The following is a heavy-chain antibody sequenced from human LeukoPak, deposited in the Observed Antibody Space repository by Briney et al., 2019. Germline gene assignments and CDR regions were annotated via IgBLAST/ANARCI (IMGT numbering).Heavy chain of an antibody. Sequence: QTGGSLRLSCAASGFTFSSYAIHWVRQAPGKGLEWVAVISSDARNEYYAGSVKGRFTISRDNSKNTLYLQMNSLRAEDTAVYYCAKGLAVAGPYYFDYWGQGTLVTVSS. CDR2: ISSDARNE. CDR1: GFTFSSYA. D-gene: IGHD6-19*01. J-gene: IGHJ4*02. CDR3: AKGLAVAGPYYFDY. V-gene: IGHV3-30*04.